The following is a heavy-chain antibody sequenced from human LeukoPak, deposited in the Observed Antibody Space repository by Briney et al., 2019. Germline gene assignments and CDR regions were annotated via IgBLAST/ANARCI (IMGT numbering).Heavy chain of an antibody. D-gene: IGHD6-19*01. V-gene: IGHV3-30*04. J-gene: IGHJ4*02. CDR2: ISQDGGNE. Sequence: GGSLRLSCAASGFTFSNHAMHWVRQAPGKGLEWVAVISQDGGNEYYADSVKGRFTISRDNSKNTLFLQMNSLRAEDTAVYYCARGGLAVPGWAPCDYWGQGTLVTVSS. CDR3: ARGGLAVPGWAPCDY. CDR1: GFTFSNHA.